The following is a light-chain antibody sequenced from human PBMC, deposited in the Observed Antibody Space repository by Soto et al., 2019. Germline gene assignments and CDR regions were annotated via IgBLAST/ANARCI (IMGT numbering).Light chain of an antibody. J-gene: IGKJ4*01. Sequence: DIVLTQSPATLSLSPGEGATLSFRASQSVSSSYLAWYQQKPGQAPKVLIYRASSRATGIPDRFSGSGSGTDFTLTISRLEPEDFAVYYCQQYGSSPLTFGGGTKVDIK. CDR3: QQYGSSPLT. V-gene: IGKV3-20*01. CDR2: RAS. CDR1: QSVSSSY.